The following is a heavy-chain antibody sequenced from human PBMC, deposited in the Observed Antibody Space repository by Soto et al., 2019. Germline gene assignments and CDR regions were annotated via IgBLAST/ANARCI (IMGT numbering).Heavy chain of an antibody. Sequence: ASVKVSCKASGGTFSSYAISWVRQAPGQGLEWMGGIIPIFGTANYAQKFQGRVTITADESTSTAYMELSSLRSEDTAVYYCARGGGSGSSHGPLYYYYGMDVWGQGTTVTVSS. J-gene: IGHJ6*02. CDR2: IIPIFGTA. V-gene: IGHV1-69*13. D-gene: IGHD1-26*01. CDR1: GGTFSSYA. CDR3: ARGGGSGSSHGPLYYYYGMDV.